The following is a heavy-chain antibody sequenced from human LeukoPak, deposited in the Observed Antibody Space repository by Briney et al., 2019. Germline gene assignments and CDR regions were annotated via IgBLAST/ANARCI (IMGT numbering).Heavy chain of an antibody. J-gene: IGHJ3*02. D-gene: IGHD4-17*01. Sequence: SETLSLTCIVSGYSIISDYFWGWVRQPPGKGLEWIGEINHSGSTNYNPSLKSRVTLSVDTSKNQFSLKLNSVTAADTAVYYCASPIYGDYTENGFDIWGQGTMVTVSS. CDR2: INHSGST. CDR3: ASPIYGDYTENGFDI. V-gene: IGHV4-38-2*02. CDR1: GYSIISDYF.